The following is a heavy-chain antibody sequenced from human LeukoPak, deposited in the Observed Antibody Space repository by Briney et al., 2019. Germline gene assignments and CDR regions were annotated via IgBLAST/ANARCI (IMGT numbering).Heavy chain of an antibody. V-gene: IGHV4-4*07. CDR2: IDTSGNA. D-gene: IGHD6-13*01. J-gene: IGHJ4*02. CDR3: ARQGRQQLVRGRFDY. CDR1: GGSISSYY. Sequence: SETLSLTCTVSGGSISSYYWSWIRQPAGKGLEWIGRIDTSGNANYKPSLKSRVTMSVDTSKNQFSLKLNSVTAADTAVYYCARQGRQQLVRGRFDYWGQGTLVTVSS.